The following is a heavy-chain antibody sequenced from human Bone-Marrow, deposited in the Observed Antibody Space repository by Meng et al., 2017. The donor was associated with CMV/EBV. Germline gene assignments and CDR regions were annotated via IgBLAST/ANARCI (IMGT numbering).Heavy chain of an antibody. CDR1: GGSFSGYY. CDR3: ARGYCSSTSCYRPYYYYYGMDV. J-gene: IGHJ6*02. D-gene: IGHD2-2*02. CDR2: INDSGST. Sequence: SETLSLTCAVYGGSFSGYYWSWIRQSPGKGLEWIGEINDSGSTNYNPSLKSRVTISVDTSKNQFSLKLSSVTAADTAVYYCARGYCSSTSCYRPYYYYYGMDVWGQGTTVTVSS. V-gene: IGHV4-34*01.